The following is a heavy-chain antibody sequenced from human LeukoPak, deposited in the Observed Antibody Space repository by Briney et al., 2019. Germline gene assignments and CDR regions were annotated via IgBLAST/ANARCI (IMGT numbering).Heavy chain of an antibody. CDR3: ARGVVPAASN. CDR1: AGSISSGGYY. D-gene: IGHD2-2*01. CDR2: IYYSGST. V-gene: IGHV4-31*03. J-gene: IGHJ4*02. Sequence: PSETLTLTCTVSAGSISSGGYYWSWIRQHPGKGLEWIGYIYYSGSTYYNPSLKSRVTISVDTSKNQFSLKLSSVTAADTAVYYCARGVVPAASNWGQGTLVTVSS.